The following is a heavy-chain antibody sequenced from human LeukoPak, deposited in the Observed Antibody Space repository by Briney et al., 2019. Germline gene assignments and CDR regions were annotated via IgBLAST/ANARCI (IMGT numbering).Heavy chain of an antibody. CDR1: GFTFSSYG. D-gene: IGHD2-2*01. CDR2: ISYDGSNK. CDR3: AKDWSQYQYYFDY. J-gene: IGHJ4*02. Sequence: GGSQRLSCAASGFTFSSYGMHWARQAPGKGLEWVAVISYDGSNKYYADSVKGRFTISRDNSKNTLYLQMNSLRAEDTAVYYCAKDWSQYQYYFDYWGQGTLVTVSS. V-gene: IGHV3-30*18.